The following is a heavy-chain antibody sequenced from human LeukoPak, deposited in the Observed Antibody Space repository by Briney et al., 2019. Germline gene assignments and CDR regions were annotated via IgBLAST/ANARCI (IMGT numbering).Heavy chain of an antibody. CDR1: GGSISRSNW. J-gene: IGHJ2*01. CDR3: ARQDYYDTGTWYFDL. V-gene: IGHV4-4*02. Sequence: SGTLSLTCAVSGGSISRSNWWSWVRQPPGKGLEWIGEIYHSGGTKYNPSLKSRVTISMDKSKNQFSLKLSSVTAADTAVYYCARQDYYDTGTWYFDLWGRGTLVTVSS. CDR2: IYHSGGT. D-gene: IGHD3-22*01.